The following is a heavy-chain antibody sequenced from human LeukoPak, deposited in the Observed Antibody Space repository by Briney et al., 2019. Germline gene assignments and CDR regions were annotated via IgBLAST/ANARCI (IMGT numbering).Heavy chain of an antibody. CDR1: GFNFDDSA. CDR3: AKDSGYSRGWYEYFQH. D-gene: IGHD6-19*01. J-gene: IGHJ1*01. CDR2: ISGDGGST. V-gene: IGHV3-43*02. Sequence: LPGGSLRLSCAASGFNFDDSAMHWVRQAPGKGLEWISLISGDGGSTYYADSVKGRFTISRDNSKNSLYLQMNSLTTEDIALYYCAKDSGYSRGWYEYFQHWGQGTLVTVSS.